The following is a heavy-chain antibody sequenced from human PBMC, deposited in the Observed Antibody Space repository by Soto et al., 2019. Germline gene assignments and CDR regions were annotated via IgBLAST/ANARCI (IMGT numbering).Heavy chain of an antibody. D-gene: IGHD6-13*01. V-gene: IGHV3-48*02. CDR2: ISSSSSTI. CDR1: GFTFSSYS. J-gene: IGHJ4*02. CDR3: ARGPRTYSSSWYPDY. Sequence: EVQLVESGGGLVQPGGSLRLSCEASGFTFSSYSMNWVRQVPGKGLEWVSYISSSSSTIYYADSVKGRFTISRDNAKNSLYLQMNSLRDEDTAVYYCARGPRTYSSSWYPDYWGQGTLVTVSS.